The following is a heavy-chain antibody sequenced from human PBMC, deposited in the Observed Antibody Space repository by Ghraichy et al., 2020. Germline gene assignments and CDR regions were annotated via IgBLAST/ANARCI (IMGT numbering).Heavy chain of an antibody. CDR1: GGTFSSYA. D-gene: IGHD2-2*02. CDR3: ARVRCSSTSCYTLRDYYYGMDV. V-gene: IGHV1-69*13. CDR2: IIPIFGTA. J-gene: IGHJ6*02. Sequence: SVKVSCKASGGTFSSYAISWVRQAPGQGLEWMGGIIPIFGTANYAQKFQGRVTITADESTSTAYMELSSLRSEDTAVYYCARVRCSSTSCYTLRDYYYGMDVWGQGTTVTVSS.